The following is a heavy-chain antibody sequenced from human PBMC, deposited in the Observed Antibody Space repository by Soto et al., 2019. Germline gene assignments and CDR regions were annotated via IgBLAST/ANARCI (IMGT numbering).Heavy chain of an antibody. CDR2: ITPFSGDV. Sequence: QMQLVQSGAEVKKTGSTVTVSCKALGNTFTYRYLHWVRQDPGQALEWMGWITPFSGDVHYPKKFQERVTITRDRSINTAYMRMSSLRSKDTAMYYCAGGGAGSGPFTWELPDHWGQGTLVTVSS. CDR3: AGGGAGSGPFTWELPDH. D-gene: IGHD1-26*01. V-gene: IGHV1-45*02. J-gene: IGHJ4*02. CDR1: GNTFTYRY.